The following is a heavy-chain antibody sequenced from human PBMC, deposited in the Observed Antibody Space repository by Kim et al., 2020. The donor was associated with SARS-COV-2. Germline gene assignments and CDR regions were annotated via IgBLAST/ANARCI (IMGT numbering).Heavy chain of an antibody. CDR1: GGSISSSSYY. J-gene: IGHJ4*02. CDR2: IYYSGST. CDR3: VRRGSYSLFDY. V-gene: IGHV4-39*01. Sequence: SETLSLTCTVSGGSISSSSYYWGWIRQPPGKGLDWIGSIYYSGSTYYNPSLKSRVTISVDTSKNQFSLKLSSVTAADTAVYYCVRRGSYSLFDYWGPGTLVTVSS. D-gene: IGHD1-26*01.